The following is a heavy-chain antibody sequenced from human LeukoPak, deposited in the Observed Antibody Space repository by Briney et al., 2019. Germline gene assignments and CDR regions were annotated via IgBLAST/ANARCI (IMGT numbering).Heavy chain of an antibody. J-gene: IGHJ6*03. CDR2: IYYSGST. V-gene: IGHV4-59*01. Sequence: SETLSLTCAVYGGSFSGYYWSWIRQPPGKGLEWIGYIYYSGSTNYNPSLKSRVTISVDTSKNQFSLKLSSVSAADTAVYYCARTTEAHSWRTRYYDYYMDVWGKGTTVTVSS. CDR3: ARTTEAHSWRTRYYDYYMDV. D-gene: IGHD6-13*01. CDR1: GGSFSGYY.